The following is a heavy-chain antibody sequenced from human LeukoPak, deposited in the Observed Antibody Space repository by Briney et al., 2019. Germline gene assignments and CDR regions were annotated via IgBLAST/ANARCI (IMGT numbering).Heavy chain of an antibody. CDR1: GFTFSSYS. D-gene: IGHD2-2*01. J-gene: IGHJ5*02. V-gene: IGHV3-48*01. CDR2: ISSSSSTI. Sequence: GGSLRPSWAAYGFTFSSYSMHWVRQAPGNGLEWVSYISSSSSTIYYADSVKGRFTISRDNAKNSLVLHMNSLRAEDTAVYYFASDPDCSTTTCLAFGWLDNWGQGTLVKVS. CDR3: ASDPDCSTTTCLAFGWLDN.